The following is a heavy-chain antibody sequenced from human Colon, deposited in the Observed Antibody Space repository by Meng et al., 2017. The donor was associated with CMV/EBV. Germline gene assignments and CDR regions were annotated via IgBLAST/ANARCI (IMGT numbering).Heavy chain of an antibody. V-gene: IGHV3-21*01. CDR1: GFTFSSYS. D-gene: IGHD1-26*01. Sequence: GESLKISCAASGFTFSSYSMNWVRQAPGKGLEWVSSISSSSSYIYYADSVKGRFTISRDNAKNSLYLQMNSLRAEDTDVYYCARQGSYYYYGMDVWGQGTTVTVSS. J-gene: IGHJ6*02. CDR3: ARQGSYYYYGMDV. CDR2: ISSSSSYI.